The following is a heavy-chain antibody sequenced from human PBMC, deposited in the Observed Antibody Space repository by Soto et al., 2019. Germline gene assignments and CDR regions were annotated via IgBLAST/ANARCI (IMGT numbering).Heavy chain of an antibody. Sequence: WASVKVSCKASGYTFTSYYMHWVRQAPGQGLEWMGIINPSGGSTSYAQKFQGRVTMTRDTSTSTVYMELSSLRSEVTAAYYCARRLRDFTWFDPWGQGTLVTVSS. V-gene: IGHV1-46*01. CDR3: ARRLRDFTWFDP. D-gene: IGHD3-3*01. CDR1: GYTFTSYY. CDR2: INPSGGST. J-gene: IGHJ5*02.